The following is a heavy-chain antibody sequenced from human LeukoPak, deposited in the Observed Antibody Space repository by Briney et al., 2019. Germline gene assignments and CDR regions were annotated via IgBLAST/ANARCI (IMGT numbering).Heavy chain of an antibody. CDR3: ARHYPYSGSYLDF. J-gene: IGHJ4*02. CDR2: IYYSGSS. D-gene: IGHD1-26*01. Sequence: PSDTLSLTRTVSGGSLSSSSYYWGGIRERPGKGVEWVGRIYYSGSSYYNPSLQRLDTISVDTVKKQYSLKLSSVTAADTAVYYCARHYPYSGSYLDFCSQGTLVTVTS. V-gene: IGHV4-39*07. CDR1: GGSLSSSSYY.